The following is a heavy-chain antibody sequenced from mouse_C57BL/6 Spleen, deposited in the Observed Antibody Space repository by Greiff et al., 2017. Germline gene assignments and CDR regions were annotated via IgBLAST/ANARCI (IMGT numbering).Heavy chain of an antibody. CDR1: GFTIKDYY. J-gene: IGHJ2*01. V-gene: IGHV14-2*01. CDR2: IDPEDGET. D-gene: IGHD3-2*02. Sequence: EVKLQQSGAELVKPGASVKLSCTASGFTIKDYYMHWVKQRTEQGLEWIGRIDPEDGETKYAPTFQGKATITADTSPNTAYLQHSSLTSEDTAVYYCADSSGFCYFDYWGQGTTLTVSS. CDR3: ADSSGFCYFDY.